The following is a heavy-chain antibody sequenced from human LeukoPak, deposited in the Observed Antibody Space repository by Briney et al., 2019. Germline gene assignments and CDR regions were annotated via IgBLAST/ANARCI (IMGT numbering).Heavy chain of an antibody. CDR1: GFTFRSYG. CDR3: AKGYYGSGSYGWFDY. Sequence: PGGSLRLSCAASGFTFRSYGMSWVRQAPGKGLEWVSAISGSGGSTYYADSVKGRFTISRDNSKNTLYLQMNSLRAEDTAVYSCAKGYYGSGSYGWFDYWGQGTLVTVSS. D-gene: IGHD3-10*01. CDR2: ISGSGGST. J-gene: IGHJ4*02. V-gene: IGHV3-23*01.